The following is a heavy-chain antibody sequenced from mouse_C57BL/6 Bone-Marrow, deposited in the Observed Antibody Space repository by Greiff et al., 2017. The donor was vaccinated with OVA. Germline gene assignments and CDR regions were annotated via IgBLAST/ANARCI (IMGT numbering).Heavy chain of an antibody. CDR3: TRITTVVLYYFDY. J-gene: IGHJ2*01. D-gene: IGHD1-1*01. CDR2: IYPGNSDT. Sequence: VQLQQSGTVLARPGASVKMSCKTSGYTFTSYWMHWVKQRPGQGLEWIGAIYPGNSDTSYNQKFKGKAKLTAVTSASTAYMELSSLTNEDSAVYYCTRITTVVLYYFDYWGKGTTLTVSS. V-gene: IGHV1-5*01. CDR1: GYTFTSYW.